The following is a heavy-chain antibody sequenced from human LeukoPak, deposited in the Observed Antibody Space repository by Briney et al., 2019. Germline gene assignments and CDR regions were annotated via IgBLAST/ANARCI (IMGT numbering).Heavy chain of an antibody. V-gene: IGHV3-11*01. CDR1: GFTFSDYY. J-gene: IGHJ6*02. Sequence: GGSLRLSCAASGFTFSDYYMSWIRQAPGKGLEWVSYISSSGSTIYYADSVKGRFTISSDNAKNSLYLQMNSLRAEDTGVYYCARDYMVYAICSRGMDVWGQGTTVTVSS. D-gene: IGHD2-8*01. CDR2: ISSSGSTI. CDR3: ARDYMVYAICSRGMDV.